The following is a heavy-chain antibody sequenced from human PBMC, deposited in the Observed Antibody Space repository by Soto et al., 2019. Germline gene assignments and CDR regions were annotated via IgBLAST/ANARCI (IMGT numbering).Heavy chain of an antibody. CDR2: IYYSGST. D-gene: IGHD3-3*01. CDR1: GGSISSGDYY. J-gene: IGHJ6*02. V-gene: IGHV4-30-4*01. CDR3: ARVVVDTIFGVVTSYYGMDV. Sequence: SETLSLTSTVSGGSISSGDYYWSWIRQPPGKGLEWIGYIYYSGSTYYNPSLKSRVTISVDTSKNQFSLKLSSVTAADTAVYYCARVVVDTIFGVVTSYYGMDVWGQGTTVTVSS.